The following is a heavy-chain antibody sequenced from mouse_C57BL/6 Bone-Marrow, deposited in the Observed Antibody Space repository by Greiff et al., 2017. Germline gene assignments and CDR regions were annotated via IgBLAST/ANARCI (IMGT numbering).Heavy chain of an antibody. V-gene: IGHV1-59*01. D-gene: IGHD1-1*01. CDR3: AKGDYYGSGTHWYFDD. J-gene: IGHJ1*03. CDR1: GYTFTSYW. Sequence: QVQLQQPGAELVKPGTSVKLSCKASGYTFTSYWMYWVKQRPGQGLEWIGAIDPYDSNTNYNQKFKGKATFTADTSSSPAYMQLSSLTSEDSAVYYCAKGDYYGSGTHWYFDDWGTGTTVTVSA. CDR2: IDPYDSNT.